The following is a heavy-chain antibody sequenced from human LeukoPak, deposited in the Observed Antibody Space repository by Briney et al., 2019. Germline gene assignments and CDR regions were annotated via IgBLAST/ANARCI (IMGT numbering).Heavy chain of an antibody. V-gene: IGHV1-69*13. CDR2: IIPIFGTA. Sequence: GASVKVSCKASGGTFSSYAISWVRQAPGQGLEWMGGIIPIFGTANYAQKFQGRVTITADESTSTAYMELSSLRSEDTAAYYCARVPPSGSYSGWFDPWGQGTLVTVSS. J-gene: IGHJ5*02. CDR1: GGTFSSYA. D-gene: IGHD1-26*01. CDR3: ARVPPSGSYSGWFDP.